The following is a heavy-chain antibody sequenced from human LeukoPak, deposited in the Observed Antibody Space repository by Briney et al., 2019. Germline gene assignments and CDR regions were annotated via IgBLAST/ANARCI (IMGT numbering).Heavy chain of an antibody. CDR2: ISNSSSYI. J-gene: IGHJ4*02. V-gene: IGHV3-21*01. CDR3: ASSAYDYVWGSYRYYFDY. D-gene: IGHD3-16*02. Sequence: GGSLRLSCAASGFTFSSYSMNWVRQAPGKGLEWVSSISNSSSYIYYADSVKGRFTISRDNAKNSLYLQMNSLRAEDTAVYYCASSAYDYVWGSYRYYFDYWGQGTLVTVSS. CDR1: GFTFSSYS.